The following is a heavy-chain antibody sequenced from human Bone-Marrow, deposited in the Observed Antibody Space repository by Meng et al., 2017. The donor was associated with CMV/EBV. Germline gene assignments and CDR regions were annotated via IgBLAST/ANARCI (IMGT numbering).Heavy chain of an antibody. D-gene: IGHD6-6*01. V-gene: IGHV3-23*01. CDR1: GFTFSSYA. J-gene: IGHJ4*02. Sequence: ACGFTFSSYAMRWVRQAPGKGLEWVSAISGSGGSTYYADSVKGRFTISRDNSKNTLYLQMNSLRAEDTAVYYCAKSRGYSSSSGGGYWGQGTLVTVSS. CDR2: ISGSGGST. CDR3: AKSRGYSSSSGGGY.